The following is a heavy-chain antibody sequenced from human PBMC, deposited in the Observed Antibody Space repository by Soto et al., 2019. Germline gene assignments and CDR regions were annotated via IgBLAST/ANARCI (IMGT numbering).Heavy chain of an antibody. J-gene: IGHJ3*02. CDR2: ISGSGGST. CDR1: GFTFSSYA. V-gene: IGHV3-23*01. Sequence: GGSLRLSCAASGFTFSSYAMSWVGQAPGKGLEWVSAISGSGGSTYYADSVKGRFTISRDNSKNTLYLQMNSLRAEDTAVYYCAIPRGPGGPAFDIWGQGTMVTVSS. D-gene: IGHD6-25*01. CDR3: AIPRGPGGPAFDI.